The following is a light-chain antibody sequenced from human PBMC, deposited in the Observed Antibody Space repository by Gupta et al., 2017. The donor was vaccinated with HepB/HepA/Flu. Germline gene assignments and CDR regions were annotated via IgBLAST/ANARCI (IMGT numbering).Light chain of an antibody. CDR2: AAS. CDR1: QGISNY. J-gene: IGKJ1*01. CDR3: QKYNSAPRGT. Sequence: DIQMTQSPSSLSASVGDRVTITCRASQGISNYLAWYQQKPGKVPKLLIYAASTLQSGVPSRFSGSGSGTDFTLTISSLQPEDVATYYCQKYNSAPRGTFGQGTXVEIK. V-gene: IGKV1-27*01.